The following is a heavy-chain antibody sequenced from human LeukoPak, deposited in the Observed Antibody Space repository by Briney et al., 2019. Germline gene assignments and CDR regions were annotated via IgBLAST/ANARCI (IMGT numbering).Heavy chain of an antibody. Sequence: GGSLRLSCVVSGFTFRNFGMHWARQAPGKGLEWVAVIYYDGSDKYYVDSVKGRFAVSRDNSKNTLYLQMNNLRVEDTAVYHCARDRSQHYFDYWGQGALVTVSS. CDR2: IYYDGSDK. CDR1: GFTFRNFG. J-gene: IGHJ4*02. V-gene: IGHV3-33*01. CDR3: ARDRSQHYFDY. D-gene: IGHD5-18*01.